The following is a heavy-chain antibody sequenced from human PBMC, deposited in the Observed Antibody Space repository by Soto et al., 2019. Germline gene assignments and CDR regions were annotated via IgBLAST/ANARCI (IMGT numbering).Heavy chain of an antibody. Sequence: SETLSLTCTVSGGSISNGDYYWSWIRQPPGKGLEWIGYIYYSGSTYYNPSLKSRVTISVDTSKNQFSLKLSSVTAADTAVYYCARDGSSNDYYYYYGMDVWGQGTTVTVSS. CDR1: GGSISNGDYY. D-gene: IGHD6-6*01. CDR2: IYYSGST. J-gene: IGHJ6*02. V-gene: IGHV4-30-4*01. CDR3: ARDGSSNDYYYYYGMDV.